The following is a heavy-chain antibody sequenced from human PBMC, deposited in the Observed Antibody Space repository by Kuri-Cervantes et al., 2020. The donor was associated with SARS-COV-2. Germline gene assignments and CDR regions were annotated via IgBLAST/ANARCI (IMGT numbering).Heavy chain of an antibody. CDR3: ARRGYSGSIDAFDI. Sequence: GSLRLSCAASGFTFSSYAMSWIRQPPGKGLEWIGSIYYSGSTYYNPSLKSRVTISVDTSKNQFSLKLSSVTAADTAVYYCARRGYSGSIDAFDIWGQGTMVTVSS. D-gene: IGHD1-26*01. CDR2: IYYSGST. J-gene: IGHJ3*02. CDR1: GFTFSSYA. V-gene: IGHV4-39*01.